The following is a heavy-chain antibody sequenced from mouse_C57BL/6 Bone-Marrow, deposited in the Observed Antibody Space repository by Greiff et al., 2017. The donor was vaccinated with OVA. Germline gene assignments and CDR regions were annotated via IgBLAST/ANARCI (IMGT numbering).Heavy chain of an antibody. D-gene: IGHD2-3*01. Sequence: VQLQQSGAELVRPGASVKLSCTASGFHIKDDYMHWVKQRPEQGLEWIGWIDPENGDPEYASKFQGKATITADTSSNTAYLQLSSLTSEDTAVYYCTTDDGLAWFAYWGQGTLVTVSA. V-gene: IGHV14-4*01. CDR2: IDPENGDP. CDR1: GFHIKDDY. J-gene: IGHJ3*01. CDR3: TTDDGLAWFAY.